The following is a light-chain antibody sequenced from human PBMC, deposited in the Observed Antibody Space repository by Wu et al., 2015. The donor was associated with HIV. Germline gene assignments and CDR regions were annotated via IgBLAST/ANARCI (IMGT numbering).Light chain of an antibody. CDR2: AS. Sequence: CRASQTVSSRTLAWYHAENLGQXPQAPHLCASSRATDIPDRFRGSESGADFTLTISRLEPEDFAIYYCQQYGSSNTFGQGTKLEIK. CDR1: QTVSSRT. CDR3: QQYGSSNT. V-gene: IGKV3-20*01. J-gene: IGKJ2*01.